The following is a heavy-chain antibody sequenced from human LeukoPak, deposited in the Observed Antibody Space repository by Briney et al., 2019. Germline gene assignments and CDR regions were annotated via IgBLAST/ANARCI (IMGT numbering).Heavy chain of an antibody. CDR2: INPKSGDT. CDR3: ATYCGGDCAPGGY. Sequence: GASVKVSCKAFGYTFTDHYVHCVRQAPGQGLEWMGWINPKSGDTKYVQKLQGRLTMTRDTSLRTAYMELTRLSSDDTAVFYCATYCGGDCAPGGYWGQGTLVTVSS. V-gene: IGHV1-2*02. J-gene: IGHJ4*02. CDR1: GYTFTDHY. D-gene: IGHD2-21*01.